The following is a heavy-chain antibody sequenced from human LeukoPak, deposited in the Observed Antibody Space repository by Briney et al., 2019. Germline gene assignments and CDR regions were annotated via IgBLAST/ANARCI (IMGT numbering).Heavy chain of an antibody. CDR2: IYYSGST. Sequence: SETLSLTCTVSGGSISSYYWSWIRQPPGKGLDWIGYIYYSGSTNYNPSLKSRVTISVDTSKNQFSLKLSSVTAADTAVYYCARVGVNSSGLDYYYYYYYMDVWGKGTTVTVSS. CDR1: GGSISSYY. CDR3: ARVGVNSSGLDYYYYYYYMDV. D-gene: IGHD6-19*01. J-gene: IGHJ6*03. V-gene: IGHV4-59*01.